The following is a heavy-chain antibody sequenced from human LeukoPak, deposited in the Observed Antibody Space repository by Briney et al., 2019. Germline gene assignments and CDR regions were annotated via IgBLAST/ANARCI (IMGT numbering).Heavy chain of an antibody. Sequence: GGSLRLSCAASGFTFSSYSMNWVRQAPGKGLEWVSSISSSSSYIYYADSVKGRFTISRDNAKNSLYLQMNSLRAEDTAVYYCAKTGGYSSSWHAVDAFDIWGQGTMVTVSS. D-gene: IGHD6-13*01. CDR3: AKTGGYSSSWHAVDAFDI. CDR1: GFTFSSYS. CDR2: ISSSSSYI. V-gene: IGHV3-21*01. J-gene: IGHJ3*02.